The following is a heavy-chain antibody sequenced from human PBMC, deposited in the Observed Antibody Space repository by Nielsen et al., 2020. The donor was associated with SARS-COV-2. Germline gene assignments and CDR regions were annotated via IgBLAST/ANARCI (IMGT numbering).Heavy chain of an antibody. CDR1: GFTFSDYG. CDR3: TPAPY. V-gene: IGHV3-33*03. Sequence: GESLKISCAASGFTFSDYGMHWVRQAPGKGLQWVAVTWHERGHDYYTDSVKGRFTISRDNAKNSLYLQMNSLRAEDTALYYCTPAPYWGQGTLVTVSS. J-gene: IGHJ4*02. CDR2: TWHERGHD.